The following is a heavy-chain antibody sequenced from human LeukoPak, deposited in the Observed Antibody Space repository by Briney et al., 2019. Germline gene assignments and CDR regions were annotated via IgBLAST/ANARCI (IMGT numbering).Heavy chain of an antibody. D-gene: IGHD1-26*01. CDR3: ARDLREVDWWELPDAFDI. CDR1: GFTFSSYS. Sequence: GGSLRLSCAASGFTFSSYSMNWVRQAPGKGLEWVSSISSSSSYIYYADSVKGRFTISRDNAKNLLYLQMNSLRAEDTAVYYCARDLREVDWWELPDAFDIWGQGTMVTVSS. CDR2: ISSSSSYI. J-gene: IGHJ3*02. V-gene: IGHV3-21*01.